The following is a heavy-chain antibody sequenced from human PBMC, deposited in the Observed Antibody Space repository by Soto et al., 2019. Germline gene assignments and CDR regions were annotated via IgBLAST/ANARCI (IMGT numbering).Heavy chain of an antibody. CDR2: ISYDGSNK. D-gene: IGHD1-26*01. Sequence: PGGSLRLSCAASGFTFSSYAMSWVRQAPGKGLEWVAVISYDGSNKYYADSVKGRFTISRDNSKNTLYLQMNSLRAEDTAVYYCAKDKKEEVGATIPFDYWGQGTLVTVSS. CDR1: GFTFSSYA. CDR3: AKDKKEEVGATIPFDY. J-gene: IGHJ4*02. V-gene: IGHV3-30*18.